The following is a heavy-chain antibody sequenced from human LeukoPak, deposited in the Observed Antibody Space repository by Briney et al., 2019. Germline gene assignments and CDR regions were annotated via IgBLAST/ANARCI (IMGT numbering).Heavy chain of an antibody. D-gene: IGHD2-15*01. CDR1: GLTFNNYA. CDR3: AKIHQNRVVVGAKGAFDI. V-gene: IGHV3-23*01. CDR2: IGSSGGGT. Sequence: GRSLRLSCEASGLTFNNYAMHWVRQSSGKGLEWVSGIGSSGGGTYYADSVKGRFTISRDTSKDTVYLQMDSLRAEDTAIYYCAKIHQNRVVVGAKGAFDIWGQGTVVTVSS. J-gene: IGHJ3*02.